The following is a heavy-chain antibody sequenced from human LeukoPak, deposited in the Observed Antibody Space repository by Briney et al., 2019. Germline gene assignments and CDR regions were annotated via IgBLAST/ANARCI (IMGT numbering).Heavy chain of an antibody. CDR3: ARGTAARAGIDF. CDR2: IDSDGTRT. Sequence: GGSLRLSCAASGFSFSSHWMHWVRQAPGKGLVWVSHIDSDGTRTTYGDSAKGRFTISRDNTKNTLYLQMTSLRDDDTAIYYCARGTAARAGIDFWGQGALVTVSS. CDR1: GFSFSSHW. J-gene: IGHJ4*02. V-gene: IGHV3-74*01. D-gene: IGHD6-13*01.